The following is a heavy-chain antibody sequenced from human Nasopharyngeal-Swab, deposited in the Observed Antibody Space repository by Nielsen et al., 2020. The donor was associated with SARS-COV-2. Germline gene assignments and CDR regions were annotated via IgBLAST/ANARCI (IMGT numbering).Heavy chain of an antibody. J-gene: IGHJ5*02. V-gene: IGHV3-74*01. CDR2: INSDGSST. CDR1: GFTFSSYW. D-gene: IGHD6-6*01. CDR3: ARVGYSSSPGGWFGP. Sequence: GGSLRLSCAASGFTFSSYWMHWVRQAPGKGLVWVSRINSDGSSTSYADSVKGRFTISRDNAKNTLYLQMNSLRAEDTAVYYCARVGYSSSPGGWFGPWGQGTLVTVSS.